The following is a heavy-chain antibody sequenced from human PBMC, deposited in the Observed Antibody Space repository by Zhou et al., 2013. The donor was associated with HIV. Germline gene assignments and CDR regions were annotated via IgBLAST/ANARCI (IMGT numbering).Heavy chain of an antibody. V-gene: IGHV1-24*01. Sequence: QVQLIQSGAEVKKPGASVKLSCKISGYTLTDLSIHWVRHVPTKGLEWVGGFDPEKGRTIIAEKFQGRVTLSEQISTDTAHMDLSGLRSEDTAVYYCARRGGGSGTTLIYWGQGTLVTVSS. CDR1: GYTLTDLS. D-gene: IGHD1-1*01. CDR3: ARRGGGSGTTLIY. J-gene: IGHJ4*02. CDR2: FDPEKGRT.